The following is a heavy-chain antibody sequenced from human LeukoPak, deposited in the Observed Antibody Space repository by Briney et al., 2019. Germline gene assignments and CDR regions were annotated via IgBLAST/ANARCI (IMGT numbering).Heavy chain of an antibody. V-gene: IGHV5-51*01. CDR1: GYSFTSYW. Sequence: PGESLKISCKGTGYSFTSYWIGWVRQMPGKGLEWMGIIYPGDSDTRYSPSFQGQVTISADKSISTAYLQWSSLKASDTAMYYCARLRGGSTDPFYFYYGMDVWGQGTTVTVSS. CDR3: ARLRGGSTDPFYFYYGMDV. D-gene: IGHD3-16*01. J-gene: IGHJ6*02. CDR2: IYPGDSDT.